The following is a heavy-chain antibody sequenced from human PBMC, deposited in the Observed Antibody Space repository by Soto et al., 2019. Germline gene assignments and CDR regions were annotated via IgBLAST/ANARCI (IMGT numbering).Heavy chain of an antibody. CDR2: IYYSGST. CDR3: ASGVVTAIHDY. Sequence: SETLTLTCTVSGGSVSSGSYYWSWIRQPPGKGLEWIGYIYYSGSTNYNPSLKSRVTISVDTSKNQFSLKLSSVTAADTAVYYCASGVVTAIHDYWGQGTLVTV. D-gene: IGHD2-21*02. CDR1: GGSVSSGSYY. J-gene: IGHJ4*02. V-gene: IGHV4-61*01.